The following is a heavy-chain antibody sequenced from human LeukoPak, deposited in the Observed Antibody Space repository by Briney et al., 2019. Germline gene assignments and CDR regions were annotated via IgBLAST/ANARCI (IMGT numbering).Heavy chain of an antibody. CDR2: ISYDGSNK. Sequence: PGGSLRLSCAASGFTFNSYSMHWVRQVPGKGLEWVAVISYDGSNKKYADSVKGRFTISRDNSKNTLYLQMNSLRAEDTAVYYCAREGNYYDSTGYLYHAFDIWGQGTVVTVSS. V-gene: IGHV3-30*14. J-gene: IGHJ3*02. CDR3: AREGNYYDSTGYLYHAFDI. CDR1: GFTFNSYS. D-gene: IGHD3-22*01.